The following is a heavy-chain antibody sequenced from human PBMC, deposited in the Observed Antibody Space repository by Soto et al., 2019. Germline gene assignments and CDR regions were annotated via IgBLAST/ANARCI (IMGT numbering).Heavy chain of an antibody. CDR1: GFSLSTSGVG. Sequence: QITLKESGPTLVKPTQTLTLTCTFSGFSLSTSGVGVGWIRQPPGKALEWLALIYWDDDKRYSPSLKSRVTINKNTTQNQVVPKITDMDPVDTAKYYFGPWGWGGWFGSERHDAFDIWGQGTMVTVSS. CDR2: IYWDDDK. D-gene: IGHD3-10*01. CDR3: GPWGWGGWFGSERHDAFDI. J-gene: IGHJ3*02. V-gene: IGHV2-5*02.